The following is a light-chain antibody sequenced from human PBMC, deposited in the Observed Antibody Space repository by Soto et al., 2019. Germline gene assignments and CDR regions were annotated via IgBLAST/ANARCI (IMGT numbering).Light chain of an antibody. V-gene: IGKV3-20*01. Sequence: EIVFTQSPSTLSLSPGERATLSCRASQSVGSFLAWYQQKPGQAPRLLIYDASNRAPGIPDRFSGSGSGTDFTLTISRLEPEDFAVYYCQQYGSSGTFGQGTKVDIK. CDR1: QSVGSF. CDR2: DAS. CDR3: QQYGSSGT. J-gene: IGKJ1*01.